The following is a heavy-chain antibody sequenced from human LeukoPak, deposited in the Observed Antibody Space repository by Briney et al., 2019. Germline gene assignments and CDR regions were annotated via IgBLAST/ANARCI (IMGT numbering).Heavy chain of an antibody. CDR3: ARVQILRYFDWLNWFDS. D-gene: IGHD3-9*01. J-gene: IGHJ5*01. Sequence: SETLSLTCAVYGGSFSGYYWSWIRQPPGQGLEWIGEINHSGSTKYNPSLKSRVTISVDTSKNQFSLKLSSVAAADTAVYYCARVQILRYFDWLNWFDSWGQGTLVTVSS. V-gene: IGHV4-34*01. CDR2: INHSGST. CDR1: GGSFSGYY.